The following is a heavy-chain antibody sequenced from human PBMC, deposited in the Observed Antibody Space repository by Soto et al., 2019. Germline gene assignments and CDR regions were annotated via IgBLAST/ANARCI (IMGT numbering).Heavy chain of an antibody. V-gene: IGHV3-30*18. Sequence: QVQLVESGGGVVQPGRSLRLSCEASGLTFSTYGMHWVRQAPGKGLEWVSVISYDGTVKYYADSVKGRFTVSRDNSKNTLYLQMNSLRVEDTAVYYCAKRIGSAGTIDYWGQGTLVTVSS. CDR2: ISYDGTVK. CDR3: AKRIGSAGTIDY. J-gene: IGHJ4*02. D-gene: IGHD6-13*01. CDR1: GLTFSTYG.